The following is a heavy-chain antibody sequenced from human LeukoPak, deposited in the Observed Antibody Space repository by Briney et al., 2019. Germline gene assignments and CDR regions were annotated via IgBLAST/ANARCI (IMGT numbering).Heavy chain of an antibody. CDR2: IRYNGNNQ. Sequence: PGGSLRLSCAASGFAFSGSAMHWVRQAPGKGLEWVAFIRYNGNNQYYADSVKGRFTISRGNSKNTLYLQMNSLRAEDTAVYYCARTYSSSWYQINYYYYMDVWGKGTTVTVSS. CDR1: GFAFSGSA. CDR3: ARTYSSSWYQINYYYYMDV. V-gene: IGHV3-30*04. J-gene: IGHJ6*03. D-gene: IGHD6-13*01.